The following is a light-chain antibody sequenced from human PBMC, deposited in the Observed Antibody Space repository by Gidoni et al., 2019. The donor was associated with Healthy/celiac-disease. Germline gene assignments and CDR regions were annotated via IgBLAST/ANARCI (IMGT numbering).Light chain of an antibody. J-gene: IGKJ4*01. CDR2: GAS. Sequence: EIVLTHSPGTLSLSPGERATLSCRSSQSVSSSYLAWYQQKPGQAPRLLIYGASSRPTGIPDRFSGSGSETDFTLTISRLEPEDFAVYYCQQYGSSPNTFGGGTKVEIK. CDR3: QQYGSSPNT. V-gene: IGKV3-20*01. CDR1: QSVSSSY.